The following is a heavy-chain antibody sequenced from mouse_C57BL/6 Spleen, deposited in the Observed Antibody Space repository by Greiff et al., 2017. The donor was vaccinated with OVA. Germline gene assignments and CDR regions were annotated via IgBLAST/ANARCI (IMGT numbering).Heavy chain of an antibody. CDR2: ISSGSSTI. D-gene: IGHD2-5*01. V-gene: IGHV5-17*01. Sequence: EVKLVESGGGLVKPGGSLKLSCAASGFTFSDYGIHWVRQAPEKGLEWVAYISSGSSTIYYADTVKGRFTISRDKAKNTLFLQITSQRSEDTAMYYCANSNFYAMDYWGQGTSVTVSS. CDR1: GFTFSDYG. J-gene: IGHJ4*01. CDR3: ANSNFYAMDY.